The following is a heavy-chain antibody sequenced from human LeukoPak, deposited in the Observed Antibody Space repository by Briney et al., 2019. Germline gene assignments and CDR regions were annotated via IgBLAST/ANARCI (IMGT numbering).Heavy chain of an antibody. Sequence: GGSLRLSCAASGFTFDDYAMHWVRQAPGKGLEWVSGISWNSGSIGYADSVKGRFTISRDNAKNSLYLQMSSLRAEDTALYYCAKSGPLPYYYGSGSYYFDYWGQGTLVTVSS. CDR1: GFTFDDYA. CDR3: AKSGPLPYYYGSGSYYFDY. D-gene: IGHD3-10*01. CDR2: ISWNSGSI. J-gene: IGHJ4*02. V-gene: IGHV3-9*01.